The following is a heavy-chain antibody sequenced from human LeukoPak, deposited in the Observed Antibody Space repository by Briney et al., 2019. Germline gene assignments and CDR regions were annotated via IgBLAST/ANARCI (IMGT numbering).Heavy chain of an antibody. V-gene: IGHV3-53*01. CDR1: GFTVSSSY. CDR2: IYSDGST. Sequence: GGSLRLSCAASGFTVSSSYMSWVHQAPGKGLEWVSVIYSDGSTYYPDSVKGRFTISRDNSKNTLYLQMSSLRAEDTAVYYCARDSLSPPQGDSWGQGTLVTVSS. J-gene: IGHJ4*02. CDR3: ARDSLSPPQGDS. D-gene: IGHD2/OR15-2a*01.